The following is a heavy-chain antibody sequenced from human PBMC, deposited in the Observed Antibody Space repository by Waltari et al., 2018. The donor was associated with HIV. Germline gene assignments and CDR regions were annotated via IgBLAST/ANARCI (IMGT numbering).Heavy chain of an antibody. CDR3: ARVVASAGLRFDR. Sequence: QVQLQESGPGLVKPSETLSLTCSVSGDSVGSGSYYWSWMRQPPGKGLEWIGNIDYTWRANYHPSLNTRVTISADTSKNHLSLKLTSVTSGDTAIYYCARVVASAGLRFDRWGQGSLVTVSS. J-gene: IGHJ5*02. V-gene: IGHV4-61*03. CDR1: GDSVGSGSYY. CDR2: IDYTWRA. D-gene: IGHD2-21*01.